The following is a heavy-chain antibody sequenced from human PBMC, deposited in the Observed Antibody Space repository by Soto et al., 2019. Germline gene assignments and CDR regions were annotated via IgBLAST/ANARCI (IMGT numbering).Heavy chain of an antibody. CDR3: ARDAAMGDYYHYGMDV. CDR1: GYTFTGYY. V-gene: IGHV1-2*04. CDR2: INPSSGSA. J-gene: IGHJ6*02. Sequence: ASVKVSCKASGYTFTGYYLHWGRQAPGQGLEWMGWINPSSGSANIAQKFQGWVTMTRDTSIDTAYMELTRLRSDDTAVYYCARDAAMGDYYHYGMDVWGQGTPVTVSS. D-gene: IGHD5-18*01.